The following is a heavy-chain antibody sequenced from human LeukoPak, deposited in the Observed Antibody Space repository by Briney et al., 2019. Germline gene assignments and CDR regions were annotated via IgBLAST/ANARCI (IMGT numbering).Heavy chain of an antibody. J-gene: IGHJ5*02. CDR1: GFTFSSYS. D-gene: IGHD2-2*01. CDR3: ARGYCSSTSCGPYNWSDP. CDR2: ISSSSSYI. Sequence: GGSLRLSCAASGFTFSSYSRNWVRQAPGKGLEWVSSISSSSSYIYYADSEKGRFTISRANAKNSLYLQMNSLRAEDTAVYYCARGYCSSTSCGPYNWSDPWGQGTLVTVSS. V-gene: IGHV3-21*01.